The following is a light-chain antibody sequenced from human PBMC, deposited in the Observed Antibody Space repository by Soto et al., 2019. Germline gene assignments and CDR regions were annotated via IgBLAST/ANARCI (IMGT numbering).Light chain of an antibody. CDR2: TAT. J-gene: IGKJ4*01. V-gene: IGKV1-39*01. CDR1: QNIKKY. CDR3: QLSFSAPLR. Sequence: DIHITHSQSCRAASVVDGGTFAYRASQNIKKYLNLYQQKPGKAPKLLIYTATSLQVGFHSRVSGSGSGTDFTLTINSLQPEDFATDYCQLSFSAPLRFCGGSMG.